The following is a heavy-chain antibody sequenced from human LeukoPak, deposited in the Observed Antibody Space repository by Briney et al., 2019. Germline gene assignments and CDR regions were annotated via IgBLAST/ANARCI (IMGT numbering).Heavy chain of an antibody. D-gene: IGHD2-21*01. CDR2: IKSNNDGGTT. Sequence: PGGSLRLSCAASGFIFNKAWMNWVRQAPEKGPEWVGRIKSNNDGGTTDYASPVEGRFIISRDDSKNTIYLQMNRLIIDDIAIYYCTPVMVEDRGFWGQGTLVTVSS. J-gene: IGHJ4*02. V-gene: IGHV3-15*01. CDR3: TPVMVEDRGF. CDR1: GFIFNKAW.